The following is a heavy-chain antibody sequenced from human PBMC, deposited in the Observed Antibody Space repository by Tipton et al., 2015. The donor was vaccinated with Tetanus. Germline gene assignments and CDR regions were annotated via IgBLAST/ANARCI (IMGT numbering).Heavy chain of an antibody. J-gene: IGHJ4*02. CDR3: ARHFPFAPIAS. CDR1: GLTVSENY. Sequence: LRLSCAASGLTVSENYMSWVRQAPGKGLERIGSIYENGDTYYTPSLKSRLTISVDTSKNQFSLRLTSVTAADTAIYYCARHFPFAPIASWGQGTPVTVSS. V-gene: IGHV4-39*01. CDR2: IYENGDT. D-gene: IGHD2/OR15-2a*01.